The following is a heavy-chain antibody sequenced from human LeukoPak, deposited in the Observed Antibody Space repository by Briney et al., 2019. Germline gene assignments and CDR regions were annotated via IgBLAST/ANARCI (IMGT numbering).Heavy chain of an antibody. CDR1: GFILSDHY. Sequence: GGSLRLSCATSGFILSDHYIDWFRQAPGKGLEWVSVIYSGGKTNYADSVKGRFTISRDNSKNTLYLQMNSLRAEDTAVYYCARGVANYYESSGYQNWGQGTLVTVSS. V-gene: IGHV3-53*01. J-gene: IGHJ4*02. D-gene: IGHD3-22*01. CDR3: ARGVANYYESSGYQN. CDR2: IYSGGKT.